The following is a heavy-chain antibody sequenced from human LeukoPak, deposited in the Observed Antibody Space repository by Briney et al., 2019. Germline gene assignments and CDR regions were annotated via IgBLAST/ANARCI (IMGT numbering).Heavy chain of an antibody. CDR2: ISSSGSTI. D-gene: IGHD3-22*01. J-gene: IGHJ4*02. V-gene: IGHV3-11*01. Sequence: GGSLRLSCAASGFTFSDYYMSWIRQAPGKGLEWVSYISSSGSTIYYADSVKGRFTISRDNAKNSLYLQMNSLRAEDTAVYYCARTGAPYYYASSGYYADYWGQGTLVTVSS. CDR3: ARTGAPYYYASSGYYADY. CDR1: GFTFSDYY.